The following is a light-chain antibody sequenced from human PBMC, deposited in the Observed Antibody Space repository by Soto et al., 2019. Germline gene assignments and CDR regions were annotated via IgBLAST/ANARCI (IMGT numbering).Light chain of an antibody. Sequence: ETVMMQSPDTLSVSPGEGATLSCRASQSVSNMLAWYQQKPGQAPRLLIYFASSRATGVPARFSGSGSGTEFTLTISSLQSEDSAFYYCQQYNNWPPITFGQGTRLEIK. CDR1: QSVSNM. CDR2: FAS. J-gene: IGKJ5*01. CDR3: QQYNNWPPIT. V-gene: IGKV3-15*01.